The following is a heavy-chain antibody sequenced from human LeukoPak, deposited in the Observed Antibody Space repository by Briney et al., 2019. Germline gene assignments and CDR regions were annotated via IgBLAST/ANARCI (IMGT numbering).Heavy chain of an antibody. CDR3: VRKDPYCSGWSFDC. V-gene: IGHV3-48*02. Sequence: GGSLRLSCAASGFTPISYSLNWVRQAPGKGLEGVSCISSRSSTIYYAHSVRGRFTISRDNAKNTPYLQKNRLRDEDTAVYYCVRKDPYCSGWSFDCWGQGTLVTVSS. CDR2: ISSRSSTI. J-gene: IGHJ4*02. CDR1: GFTPISYS. D-gene: IGHD6-19*01.